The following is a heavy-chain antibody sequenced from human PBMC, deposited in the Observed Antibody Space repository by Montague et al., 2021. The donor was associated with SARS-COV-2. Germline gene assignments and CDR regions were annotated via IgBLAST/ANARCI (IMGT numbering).Heavy chain of an antibody. CDR3: ARLGDGVVPAPILGVGPYYGYYCFDD. V-gene: IGHV4-34*01. J-gene: IGHJ6*04. Sequence: SETLSLTCAVSGASFSTDSCNWIRPPPGKGLQWIGAIHHSGSTNYNPSLTGRVTIPADTSKNHFSLKLTSVAAADTAVYYCARLGDGVVPAPILGVGPYYGYYCFDDWGTGTIVTLSP. D-gene: IGHD3-10*01. CDR1: GASFSTDS. CDR2: IHHSGST.